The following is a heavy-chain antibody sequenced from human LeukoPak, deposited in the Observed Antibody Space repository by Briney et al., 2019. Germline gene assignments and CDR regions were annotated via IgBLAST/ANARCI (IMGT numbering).Heavy chain of an antibody. Sequence: QSGGSLRLSCAASGFTFSSYWMSWVRQAPGKGLEWVANIKQDGSEKYYVDSVKGRFSISRDNAKNSLYLQMNSVRAEDTAVYYCAYLNSHAFDIWGQGTVVTVSS. D-gene: IGHD1-7*01. V-gene: IGHV3-7*01. J-gene: IGHJ3*02. CDR2: IKQDGSEK. CDR1: GFTFSSYW. CDR3: AYLNSHAFDI.